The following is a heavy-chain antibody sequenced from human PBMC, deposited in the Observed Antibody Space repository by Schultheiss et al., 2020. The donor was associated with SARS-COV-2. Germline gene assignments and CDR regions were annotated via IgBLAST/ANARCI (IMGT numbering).Heavy chain of an antibody. CDR1: GGSISSYY. CDR3: ARNGHRRGYFDY. V-gene: IGHV4-4*08. J-gene: IGHJ4*02. Sequence: SQTLSLTCTVSGGSISSYYWSWIRQPPGKGLEWIGYIYSTGSTYYNPSLKSRVTISIDTSKKQFSLKLTSLTAADTAVYYCARNGHRRGYFDYWGQGALVTVAS. CDR2: IYSTGST. D-gene: IGHD2-8*01.